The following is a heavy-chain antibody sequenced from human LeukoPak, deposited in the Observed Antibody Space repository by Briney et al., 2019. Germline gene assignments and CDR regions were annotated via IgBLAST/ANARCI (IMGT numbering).Heavy chain of an antibody. V-gene: IGHV1-46*01. D-gene: IGHD2-2*01. Sequence: GASVKVSCKASGYTFTSYYMHWVRQAPGRGLEWMGIINPSGGSTSYAQKFQGRVTMTRDMSTSTVYMELSSLRSEDTAVYYCARSYCSSTSCFLYYFDYWGQGTLVTVSS. J-gene: IGHJ4*02. CDR3: ARSYCSSTSCFLYYFDY. CDR1: GYTFTSYY. CDR2: INPSGGST.